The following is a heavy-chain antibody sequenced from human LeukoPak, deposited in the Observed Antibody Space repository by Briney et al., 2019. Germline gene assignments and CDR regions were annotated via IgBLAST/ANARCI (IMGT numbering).Heavy chain of an antibody. D-gene: IGHD6-6*01. CDR3: ARGRVSSSDTFDY. Sequence: ASVKVSCKASGYTFTGYYMHWVRQAPGQGLEWMGGIIPIFGTANYAQKFQGRVTITADKSTSTAYMELSSLRSGDTAVYYCARGRVSSSDTFDYWGQGTLVTVSS. V-gene: IGHV1-69*06. CDR2: IIPIFGTA. J-gene: IGHJ4*02. CDR1: GYTFTGYY.